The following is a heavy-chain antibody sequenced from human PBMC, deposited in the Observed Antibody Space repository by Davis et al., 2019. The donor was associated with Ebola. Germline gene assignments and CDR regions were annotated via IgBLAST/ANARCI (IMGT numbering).Heavy chain of an antibody. CDR1: GFTFSSYE. D-gene: IGHD2-2*01. V-gene: IGHV3-48*03. CDR2: ISSSGSTI. CDR3: ARDRYCSSTSCPYNWFDP. J-gene: IGHJ5*02. Sequence: PGSPLKISCAASGFTFSSYEMNWVRQAPGKGLEWVSYISSSGSTIYYADSVKGRFTISRDNAKNSLYLQMNSLRAEDTAVYYCARDRYCSSTSCPYNWFDPWGQGTLVTVSS.